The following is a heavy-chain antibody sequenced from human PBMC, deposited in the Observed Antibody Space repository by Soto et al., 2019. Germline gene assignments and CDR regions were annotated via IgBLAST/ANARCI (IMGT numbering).Heavy chain of an antibody. J-gene: IGHJ4*02. V-gene: IGHV4-59*01. D-gene: IGHD7-27*01. CDR2: IYYSGST. CDR1: GGSISSYY. CDR3: ARGENRGQLDY. Sequence: QVQLQESGPGLVKPSETLSLTCTVSGGSISSYYWSWIRQPPGKGLEWIGYIYYSGSTNYNPSLKSRVTISVDTSKNQFSLKLSSVTAADTAVYYCARGENRGQLDYWGQGTLVTVSS.